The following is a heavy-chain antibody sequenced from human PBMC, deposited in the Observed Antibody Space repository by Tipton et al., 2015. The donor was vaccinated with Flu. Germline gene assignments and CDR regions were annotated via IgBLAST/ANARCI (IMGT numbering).Heavy chain of an antibody. CDR3: ARVGGDYRDTSGFIPWFDL. CDR2: IYSGGST. J-gene: IGHJ5*02. Sequence: SLRLSCVVSGFTVSSNYMTWVRQAPGKGLEWVSVIYSGGSTKYADSVKGRFTISRDNSKNTLYLQMNSLRAEDTAVYYCARVGGDYRDTSGFIPWFDLWGQGTLVTVSS. CDR1: GFTVSSNY. D-gene: IGHD3-22*01. V-gene: IGHV3-53*01.